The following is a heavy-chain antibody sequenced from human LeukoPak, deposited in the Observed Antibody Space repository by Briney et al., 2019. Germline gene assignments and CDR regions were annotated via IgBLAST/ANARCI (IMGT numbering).Heavy chain of an antibody. CDR3: ARCRAGSSGCGY. D-gene: IGHD6-19*01. V-gene: IGHV1-2*02. J-gene: IGHJ4*02. CDR2: INPNSGGT. Sequence: GASVKVSCKASGYTFTGYYMHWVRQAPGQGLEWMGWINPNSGGTNYAQKFQGRVTITRNTSISTAYMELSSLRSEDTAVYYCARCRAGSSGCGYWGQGTPVTVSS. CDR1: GYTFTGYY.